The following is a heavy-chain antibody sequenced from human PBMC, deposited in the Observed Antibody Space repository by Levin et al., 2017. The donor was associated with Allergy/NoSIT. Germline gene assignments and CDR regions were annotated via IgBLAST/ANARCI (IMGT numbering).Heavy chain of an antibody. CDR3: ALGSNTAMVDY. V-gene: IGHV3-48*01. D-gene: IGHD5-18*01. Sequence: SCAASGFTFSSYSMNWVRQAPGQGLEWVSYISSSSSTIYYADSVKGRFTISRDNAKNSLYLQMNSLRAEDTAVYYCALGSNTAMVDYWGQGTLVTVSS. CDR1: GFTFSSYS. CDR2: ISSSSSTI. J-gene: IGHJ4*02.